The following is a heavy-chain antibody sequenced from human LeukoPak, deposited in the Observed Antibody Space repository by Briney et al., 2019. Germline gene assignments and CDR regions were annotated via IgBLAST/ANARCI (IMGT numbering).Heavy chain of an antibody. V-gene: IGHV4-31*03. Sequence: PSETLSLTCTVSGASISDLGYYWSWIRQRPGEGLEWIGFFDYRGATYYNPSLKSRLTISLDTSKNQFSLNLSSVTAADTAVYYCAREVAAADNGVDYWGQGTLVTVSS. CDR2: FDYRGAT. CDR3: AREVAAADNGVDY. J-gene: IGHJ4*02. CDR1: GASISDLGYY. D-gene: IGHD6-13*01.